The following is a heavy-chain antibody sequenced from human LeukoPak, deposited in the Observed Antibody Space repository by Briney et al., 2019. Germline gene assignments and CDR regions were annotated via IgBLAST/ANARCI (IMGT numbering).Heavy chain of an antibody. CDR1: GDSVSNYY. J-gene: IGHJ4*02. V-gene: IGHV4-59*08. Sequence: ASETLSLTCTVSGDSVSNYYWSWIRQSPEKGLERIGYIFYSGSTRYNPSLKSRVTISVDTSKNQFSLKLSSVTAADTAVYYCARHRGSGSPYFDYWGQGTLVTVSS. CDR3: ARHRGSGSPYFDY. CDR2: IFYSGST. D-gene: IGHD3-10*01.